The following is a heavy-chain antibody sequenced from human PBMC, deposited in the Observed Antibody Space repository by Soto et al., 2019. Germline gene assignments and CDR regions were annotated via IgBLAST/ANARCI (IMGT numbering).Heavy chain of an antibody. J-gene: IGHJ6*04. D-gene: IGHD3-10*01. CDR3: ARPSPPYYYGSGSYYPRDYYYGMDV. CDR2: MNPNSGNT. CDR1: GYTFTSYD. Sequence: ASVKVSCKASGYTFTSYDINWVRQATGQGLEWMGWMNPNSGNTGYAQKFQGRVTMTRNTSISTAYMELSSLRSEDTAVYYCARPSPPYYYGSGSYYPRDYYYGMDVWGKGTTGSVSS. V-gene: IGHV1-8*01.